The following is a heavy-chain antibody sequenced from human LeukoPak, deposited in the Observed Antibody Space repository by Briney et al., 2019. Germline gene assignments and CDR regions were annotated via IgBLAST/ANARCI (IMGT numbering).Heavy chain of an antibody. J-gene: IGHJ6*03. Sequence: SETLSLTCTVSGGSISSSSYYWGWIRQPPGKGLEWFGSIYYSGSTYYNPSLKSRVTISVDTSKNQFSLKLSSVTAADTAVYYCARHRWRDYYYYYYMDVWGKGTTVTVSS. V-gene: IGHV4-39*01. CDR1: GGSISSSSYY. CDR3: ARHRWRDYYYYYYMDV. D-gene: IGHD3-3*01. CDR2: IYYSGST.